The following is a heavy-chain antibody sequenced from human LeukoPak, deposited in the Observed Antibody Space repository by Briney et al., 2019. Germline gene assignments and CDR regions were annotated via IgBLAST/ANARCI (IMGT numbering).Heavy chain of an antibody. Sequence: QAGGSLRLSCAASGYIVSGNYMSWVRQAPGKGLGWVSVIYSDGSTYYRDSVKGRFTISRDNSKNTVYLQMNSLRVDDTAVYYCMNIGTMGSHWGQGTLVTVSP. J-gene: IGHJ4*02. V-gene: IGHV3-66*02. D-gene: IGHD1-26*01. CDR2: IYSDGST. CDR1: GYIVSGNY. CDR3: MNIGTMGSH.